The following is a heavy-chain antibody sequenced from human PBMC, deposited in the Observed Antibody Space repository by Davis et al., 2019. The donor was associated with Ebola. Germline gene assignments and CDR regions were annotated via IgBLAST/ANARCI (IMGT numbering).Heavy chain of an antibody. Sequence: LRLSCTVSGGSISSGGYYWSWIRQHPGKGLEWIGYIYYSGSTYYNPSLKSRVTISVDTSKNQFSLKLSSVTAADTAVYYCARGVRYSYGLYYFDYWGQGTLVTVSS. CDR3: ARGVRYSYGLYYFDY. V-gene: IGHV4-31*03. J-gene: IGHJ4*02. D-gene: IGHD5-18*01. CDR2: IYYSGST. CDR1: GGSISSGGYY.